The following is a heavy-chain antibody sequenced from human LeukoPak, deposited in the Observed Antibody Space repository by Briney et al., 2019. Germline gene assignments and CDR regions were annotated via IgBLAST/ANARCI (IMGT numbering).Heavy chain of an antibody. J-gene: IGHJ4*02. CDR2: IIPIFGTA. Sequence: SVKVSCKASGGTFSSYAISWVRQAPGQGLEWMGGIIPIFGTANYAQKFQGRVTITADESTSTAYMELSSLRSDDTAVYYCARDAAIYDSNGYCYLWWGQGTLVTVSS. CDR3: ARDAAIYDSNGYCYLW. D-gene: IGHD3-22*01. CDR1: GGTFSSYA. V-gene: IGHV1-69*01.